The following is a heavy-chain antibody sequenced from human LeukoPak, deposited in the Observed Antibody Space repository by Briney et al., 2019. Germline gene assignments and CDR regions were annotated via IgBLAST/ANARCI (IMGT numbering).Heavy chain of an antibody. V-gene: IGHV4-38-2*02. D-gene: IGHD2-2*01. Sequence: PSETLSLTCTVSGYSISSGYYWGWIRQPPGKGLEGIGRIYHSGSTYYNPSLKSRVTISVDTSKNQFSLKLSSVTAADTAVYYCARHETVVVPPFDPWGQRTLVTVSS. CDR1: GYSISSGYY. CDR2: IYHSGST. J-gene: IGHJ5*02. CDR3: ARHETVVVPPFDP.